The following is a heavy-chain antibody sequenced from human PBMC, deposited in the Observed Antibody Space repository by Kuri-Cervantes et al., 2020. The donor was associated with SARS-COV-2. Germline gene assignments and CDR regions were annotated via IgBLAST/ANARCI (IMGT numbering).Heavy chain of an antibody. V-gene: IGHV3-21*01. CDR3: ATVSDYYDSSVYFRDFDY. CDR1: GFTFSSYS. CDR2: ISSSSSYM. Sequence: GESLKISCAASGFTFSSYSMNWVRQAPGKGLEWVSSISSSSSYMYYADSVKGRFTISRDNAKNSLYLQMNSLRAEDTAVYYCATVSDYYDSSVYFRDFDYWGQGTLVTVSS. J-gene: IGHJ4*02. D-gene: IGHD3-22*01.